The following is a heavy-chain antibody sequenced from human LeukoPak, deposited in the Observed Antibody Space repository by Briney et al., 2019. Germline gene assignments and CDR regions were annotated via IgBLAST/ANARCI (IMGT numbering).Heavy chain of an antibody. V-gene: IGHV1-69*06. D-gene: IGHD3-9*01. Sequence: SVKVSCKASGGTFSSYAISWVRQAPGQGLEWMGGIIPIFGTANYAQKFQGRVTITADKSTSTAYMELSSLRSEDTAVYYCARETHYDILTGPGRGYYYYMDVWGKGTTVTVSS. CDR2: IIPIFGTA. CDR3: ARETHYDILTGPGRGYYYYMDV. J-gene: IGHJ6*03. CDR1: GGTFSSYA.